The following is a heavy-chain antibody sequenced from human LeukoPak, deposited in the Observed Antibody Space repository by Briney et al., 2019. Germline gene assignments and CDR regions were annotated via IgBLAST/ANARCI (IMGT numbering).Heavy chain of an antibody. CDR2: IYYSGST. CDR1: GGSISSGGYY. D-gene: IGHD6-19*01. J-gene: IGHJ4*02. CDR3: ARIAVAGTGLVN. Sequence: SETLSLTCTVSGGSISSGGYYWSWIRQHPGKGLEWIGYIYYSGSTYYNPSLKSRVTISVDTSKNQFSLKLSSVTAADTAVYYCARIAVAGTGLVNWGQGTLVTVSS. V-gene: IGHV4-31*03.